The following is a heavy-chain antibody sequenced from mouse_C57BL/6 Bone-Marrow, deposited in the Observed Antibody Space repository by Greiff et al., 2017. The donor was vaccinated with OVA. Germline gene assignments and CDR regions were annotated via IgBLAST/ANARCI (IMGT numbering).Heavy chain of an antibody. Sequence: EVQVVESGGGLVQPGGSMKLSCVASGFTFSNYWMNWVRQSPEKGLEWVAQIRLKSDNYATHYAESVKGRFTISRDDSKSSVYLQMNNLRAEDTGIYYCTAYDYGYAMDYWGQGTSVTVSS. V-gene: IGHV6-3*01. J-gene: IGHJ4*01. CDR1: GFTFSNYW. D-gene: IGHD2-4*01. CDR2: IRLKSDNYAT. CDR3: TAYDYGYAMDY.